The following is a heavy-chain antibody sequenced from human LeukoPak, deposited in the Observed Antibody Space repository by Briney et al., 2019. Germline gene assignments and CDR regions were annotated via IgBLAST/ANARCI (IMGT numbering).Heavy chain of an antibody. CDR1: GFTFSDYG. J-gene: IGHJ3*01. Sequence: GGSLRLSCAASGFTFSDYGMTWVRQAPGKGLEWVSSISGGGDYIYYADSVKGRFTISRDNSKNTLYLQMNSLRAEDTAVYYCTTLRPYIQPRWGQGTMVTVSS. D-gene: IGHD5-18*01. V-gene: IGHV3-23*01. CDR3: TTLRPYIQPR. CDR2: ISGGGDYI.